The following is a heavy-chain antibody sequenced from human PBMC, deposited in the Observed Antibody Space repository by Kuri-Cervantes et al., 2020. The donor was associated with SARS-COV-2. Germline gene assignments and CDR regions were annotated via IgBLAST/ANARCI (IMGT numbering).Heavy chain of an antibody. J-gene: IGHJ4*02. D-gene: IGHD6-13*01. V-gene: IGHV3-30*02. CDR1: GFTFSDYY. CDR2: IRYDGSNK. Sequence: GESLKISCAASGFTFSDYYMSWIRQAPGKGLEWVAVIRYDGSNKYYADSVKGRFTISRDNSKNTLYLQMNSLRAEDTAVYYCAKDLPGSSAADVYWGQGTLVTVSS. CDR3: AKDLPGSSAADVY.